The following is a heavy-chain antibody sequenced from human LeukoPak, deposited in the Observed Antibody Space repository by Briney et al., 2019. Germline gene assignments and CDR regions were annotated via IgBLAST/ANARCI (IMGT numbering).Heavy chain of an antibody. CDR3: AVAPGDY. V-gene: IGHV1-2*02. J-gene: IGHJ4*02. CDR1: GYTFTDYY. Sequence: ASVKASCKASGYTFTDYYIHWVRQAPGQGLEWMGWINPNSDYTFYAQKFQGRVTLARDTSISTVYMELTTLTSDDTALYYCAVAPGDYWGQGTLVSVSA. CDR2: INPNSDYT. D-gene: IGHD2-21*01.